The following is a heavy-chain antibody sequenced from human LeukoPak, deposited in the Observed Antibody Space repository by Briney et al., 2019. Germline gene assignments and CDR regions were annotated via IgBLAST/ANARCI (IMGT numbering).Heavy chain of an antibody. J-gene: IGHJ4*02. CDR1: GGTFSSYA. CDR3: ARGGVTKPFDY. D-gene: IGHD4-17*01. CDR2: IIPIFGTA. V-gene: IGHV1-69*13. Sequence: GASVKVSCKASGGTFSSYAISWVRQAPGQGLEWMGGIIPIFGTANYAQKFQGRVTITADESTSTAYMKLSSLRSEDTAVYYCARGGVTKPFDYWGQGTLVTVSS.